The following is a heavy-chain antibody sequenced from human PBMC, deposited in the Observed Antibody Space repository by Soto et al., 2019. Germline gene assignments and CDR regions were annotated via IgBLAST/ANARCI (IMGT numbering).Heavy chain of an antibody. D-gene: IGHD4-4*01. CDR1: GFTFSSYS. CDR3: ARPYSNYVIHYYYYMDV. CDR2: ISSSSSYI. Sequence: GGSLRLSCAASGFTFSSYSMNWVRQAPGKGLEWVSSISSSSSYIYYADSVKGRFTISRDNAKNSLYLQMNSLRAEDTAVYYCARPYSNYVIHYYYYMDVWGKGTTVTVSS. J-gene: IGHJ6*03. V-gene: IGHV3-21*01.